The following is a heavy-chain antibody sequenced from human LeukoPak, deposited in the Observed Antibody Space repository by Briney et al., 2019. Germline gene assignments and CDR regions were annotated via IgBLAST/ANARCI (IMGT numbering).Heavy chain of an antibody. CDR2: IYYSGST. J-gene: IGHJ5*02. D-gene: IGHD1-1*01. CDR1: GGSISSYY. V-gene: IGHV4-59*08. CDR3: ARPVPSRLGWFDP. Sequence: SETLSLTCTVSGGSISSYYWSWIRQPPGKGLEWIGYIYYSGSTNYNPSLKSRVTISVDTSKNQFSLKLTSVTAADTAVYYCARPVPSRLGWFDPWGQGTLVTVSS.